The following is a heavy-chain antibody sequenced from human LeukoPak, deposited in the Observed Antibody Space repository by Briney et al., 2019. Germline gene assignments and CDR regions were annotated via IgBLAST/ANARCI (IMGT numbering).Heavy chain of an antibody. V-gene: IGHV3-66*01. CDR3: AREGGSLTKVTYYGLDV. D-gene: IGHD1-1*01. CDR1: GFSVSHHN. CDR2: VDDTGT. Sequence: GGSLRLSCAASGFSVSHHNLNCGRQAPGGGLEWVASVDDTGTHYAEYVKGRFDLSTDTSKIMVSLHLSDVRDDDTGLYFCAREGGSLTKVTYYGLDVWGPGTTVIVSS. J-gene: IGHJ6*02.